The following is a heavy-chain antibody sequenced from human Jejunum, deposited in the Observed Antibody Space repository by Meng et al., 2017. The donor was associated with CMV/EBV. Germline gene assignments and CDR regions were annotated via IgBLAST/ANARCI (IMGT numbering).Heavy chain of an antibody. D-gene: IGHD1-26*01. V-gene: IGHV1-2*02. J-gene: IGHJ5*02. CDR3: GRGVGSIDPRFDP. CDR2: INPNNGDT. CDR1: RYTFTTYA. Sequence: SRYTFTTYAMNWARQAPGQGLEWMGWINPNNGDTSYAQKFQGRVTMTRDKSITTVYMDLNRLTSDDTAFYYCGRGVGSIDPRFDPWGQGTLVTVSS.